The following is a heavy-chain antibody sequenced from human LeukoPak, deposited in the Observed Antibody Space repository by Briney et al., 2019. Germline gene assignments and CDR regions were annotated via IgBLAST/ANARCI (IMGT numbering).Heavy chain of an antibody. V-gene: IGHV1-18*01. CDR1: GFTFTSYG. J-gene: IGHJ3*02. CDR2: ISAYTGNT. CDR3: VKTYYYDSSGYSDDAFDI. Sequence: GASVKVSCKASGFTFTSYGITWVRQAPGQGLEWMGWISAYTGNTNYAQKLQGRVSMTTDTSTSTAYMELRNLTSDDTAVYYCVKTYYYDSSGYSDDAFDIWGQGTMVTVSS. D-gene: IGHD3-22*01.